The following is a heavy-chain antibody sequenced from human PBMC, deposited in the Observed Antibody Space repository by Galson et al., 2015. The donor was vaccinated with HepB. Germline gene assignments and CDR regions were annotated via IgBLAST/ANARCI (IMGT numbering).Heavy chain of an antibody. CDR1: GYTFTIHA. Sequence: SVKVSCKASGYTFTIHALHWVRQAPGQRLEWMGWINAGNGNTKYSQKFQGRVTITRDTSASTAYMELSSLRSEDTAVYYCARDGSGSYYLVAGYWFDAWGQGTLVTVSS. CDR3: ARDGSGSYYLVAGYWFDA. J-gene: IGHJ5*02. D-gene: IGHD3-10*01. V-gene: IGHV1-3*01. CDR2: INAGNGNT.